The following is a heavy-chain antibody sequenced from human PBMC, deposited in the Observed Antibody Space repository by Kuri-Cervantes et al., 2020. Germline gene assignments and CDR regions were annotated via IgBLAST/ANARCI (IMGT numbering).Heavy chain of an antibody. Sequence: SETLSLTCTVSGGSISSNYWTWIRQAPGKGLEWIGFIYYSGSTNYNPSLKSRVTISVDTSKNQFSLKLSSVTAADTAVYYCARVVGYSSSWTFDYYYYMDVWGKGTTVTVSS. V-gene: IGHV4-59*13. CDR3: ARVVGYSSSWTFDYYYYMDV. J-gene: IGHJ6*03. D-gene: IGHD6-13*01. CDR2: IYYSGST. CDR1: GGSISSNY.